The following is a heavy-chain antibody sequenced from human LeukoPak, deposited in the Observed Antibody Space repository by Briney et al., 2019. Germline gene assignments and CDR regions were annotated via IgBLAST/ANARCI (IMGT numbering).Heavy chain of an antibody. V-gene: IGHV3-21*01. CDR2: ISSSTTYI. CDR1: GFPFSSFS. Sequence: PGGSLRLSCAASGFPFSSFSMNWVRQAPGKGLEWVSSISSSTTYIYYADSVKGRFTISRDNAKDSLYLQMNSLRAEGTAVYYCARGEPGFGGLPTVLDNWGQGTLVTVSS. J-gene: IGHJ4*02. CDR3: ARGEPGFGGLPTVLDN. D-gene: IGHD4-23*01.